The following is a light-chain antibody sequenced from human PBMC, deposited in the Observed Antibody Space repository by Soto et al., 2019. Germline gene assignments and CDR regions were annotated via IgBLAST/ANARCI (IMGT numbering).Light chain of an antibody. J-gene: IGKJ2*01. Sequence: DIQMTQSPSSLSASVGDRVTITCRASQTINIYLNWYQQKPGKAPELLIYAASRLQSGVPSRFSATDSGIEFTLTINSLQPEDFATYYCQQSHSTPYTFGQGTKVEIK. CDR3: QQSHSTPYT. CDR1: QTINIY. CDR2: AAS. V-gene: IGKV1-39*01.